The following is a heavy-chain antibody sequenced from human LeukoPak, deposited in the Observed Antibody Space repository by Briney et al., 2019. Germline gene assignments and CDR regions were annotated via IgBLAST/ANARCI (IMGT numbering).Heavy chain of an antibody. CDR2: IIPIFGTA. V-gene: IGHV1-69*05. D-gene: IGHD3-10*01. CDR3: ARGPHITMVRGVYYYYHMDV. Sequence: SVKVSCKASGGTFSSYAISWVRQAPGQGLEWMGGIIPIFGTANYAQKFQGRVTITTDESTSTAHMELSSLRSEDTAVYYCARGPHITMVRGVYYYYHMDVWGKGTTVTVSS. CDR1: GGTFSSYA. J-gene: IGHJ6*03.